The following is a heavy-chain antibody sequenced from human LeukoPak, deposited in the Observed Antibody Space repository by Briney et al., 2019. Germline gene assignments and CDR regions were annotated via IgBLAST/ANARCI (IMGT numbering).Heavy chain of an antibody. J-gene: IGHJ4*02. Sequence: GGSLRLSCAASGFTFSNAWMSWVRQAPGKGLEWVSSISSSSSYIYYADSVKGRFTISRDNAKNSLYLQMNSLRAEDTAVYYCARESYYGSGSSSVGYWGQGTLVTVSS. V-gene: IGHV3-21*01. CDR3: ARESYYGSGSSSVGY. CDR1: GFTFSNAW. CDR2: ISSSSSYI. D-gene: IGHD3-10*01.